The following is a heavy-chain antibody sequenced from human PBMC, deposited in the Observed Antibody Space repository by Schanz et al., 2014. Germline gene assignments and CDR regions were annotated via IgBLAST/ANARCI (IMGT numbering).Heavy chain of an antibody. D-gene: IGHD2-2*01. V-gene: IGHV1-18*01. J-gene: IGHJ5*02. CDR1: RYTFNTYG. Sequence: GPGVKEPGASVKVSCEASRYTFNTYGLNWVRQAPGQGLEWMGWISAYTNNTNYAQKVQGRVTMTTDTSTGTAYMELSSLRSEDTAVYYCARDRRRYCSTASCLHDNWFDPWGQGTLVIVSS. CDR3: ARDRRRYCSTASCLHDNWFDP. CDR2: ISAYTNNT.